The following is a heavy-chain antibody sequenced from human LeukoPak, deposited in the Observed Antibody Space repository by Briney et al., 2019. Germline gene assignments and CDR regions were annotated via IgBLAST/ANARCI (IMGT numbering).Heavy chain of an antibody. CDR3: ARHFTSFDY. CDR2: TYYSGST. Sequence: PSETLSLTCTVSGGSISSSSYYWDWIRQPPGKGLEWIVSTYYSGSTYYNPSLKSRVTISVDPSKNQISLKLSSVTAADTAVYYCARHFTSFDYWGQGTLVTVSS. CDR1: GGSISSSSYY. J-gene: IGHJ4*02. V-gene: IGHV4-39*01.